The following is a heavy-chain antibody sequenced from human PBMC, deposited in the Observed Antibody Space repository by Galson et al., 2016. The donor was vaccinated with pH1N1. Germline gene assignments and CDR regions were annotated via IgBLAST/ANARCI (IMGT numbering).Heavy chain of an antibody. Sequence: SLRLSCAASGFTFSDYWMSWVRQAPGKGLEWVAKINQDGSRKYYVDSMKGRCTISRDNAENSLSLQMNCLRVEDTALYYCATEDYYTSLYWGQGILVTVSS. V-gene: IGHV3-7*01. D-gene: IGHD1-26*01. J-gene: IGHJ4*02. CDR1: GFTFSDYW. CDR3: ATEDYYTSLY. CDR2: INQDGSRK.